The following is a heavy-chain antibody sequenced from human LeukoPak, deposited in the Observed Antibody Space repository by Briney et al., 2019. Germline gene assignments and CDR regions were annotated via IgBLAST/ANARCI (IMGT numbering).Heavy chain of an antibody. J-gene: IGHJ4*02. CDR1: GFTFSSYW. Sequence: GGSLRLSCAASGFTFSSYWMSWVRQAPGKGLEWVATIKRDGSERYYVDSVKGRFTISRDNAKNSLYLQMNSLRAEDTAVYYCARNDYSSSSYFYWGQGTLVTVSS. D-gene: IGHD6-6*01. CDR3: ARNDYSSSSYFY. V-gene: IGHV3-7*02. CDR2: IKRDGSER.